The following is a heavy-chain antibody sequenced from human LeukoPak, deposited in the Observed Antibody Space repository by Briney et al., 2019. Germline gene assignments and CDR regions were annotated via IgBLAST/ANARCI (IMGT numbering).Heavy chain of an antibody. CDR2: ISSSYTI. CDR3: ARADSQLVRPPFDY. V-gene: IGHV3-48*04. Sequence: SGGSLRLSCAASGFTFSSYSMNWVRQAPGKGLEWASYISSSYTIYYADSVKGRFTISRDNAKNSLYLQMNSLRAEDTAVYYCARADSQLVRPPFDYWGLGTLVTVSS. J-gene: IGHJ4*02. CDR1: GFTFSSYS. D-gene: IGHD6-13*01.